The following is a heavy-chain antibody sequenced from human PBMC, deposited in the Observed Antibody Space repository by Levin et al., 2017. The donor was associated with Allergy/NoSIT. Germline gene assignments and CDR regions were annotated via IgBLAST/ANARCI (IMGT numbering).Heavy chain of an antibody. CDR2: ISGAGHES. J-gene: IGHJ5*02. D-gene: IGHD3-3*02. V-gene: IGHV3-20*04. CDR1: GFIFGDYG. Sequence: RPGGSLRLSCAGSGFIFGDYGMTWVRQVAGKGLEWVSSISGAGHESKIAASVKGRFAISRDNSGHTVYLHLGSLRVEDSATYYCARLADHFWSTHPNSWGQGILVTVSS. CDR3: ARLADHFWSTHPNS.